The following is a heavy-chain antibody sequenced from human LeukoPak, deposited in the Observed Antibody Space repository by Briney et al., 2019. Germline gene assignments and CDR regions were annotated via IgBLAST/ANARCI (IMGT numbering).Heavy chain of an antibody. CDR2: ISGSGGST. CDR3: ARDQGSGSSNWFDP. CDR1: GFTFSSYA. Sequence: GGSLRLSCAASGFTFSSYAMSWVRQAPGKGLEWVSAISGSGGSTYYADSVKGRFTISRDNAKNSLYLQMNSLRAEDTAVYYCARDQGSGSSNWFDPWGQGTLVTVSS. J-gene: IGHJ5*02. D-gene: IGHD3-10*01. V-gene: IGHV3-23*01.